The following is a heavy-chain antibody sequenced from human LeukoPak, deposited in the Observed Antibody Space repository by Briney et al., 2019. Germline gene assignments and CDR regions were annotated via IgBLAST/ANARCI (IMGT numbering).Heavy chain of an antibody. V-gene: IGHV3-7*01. Sequence: ASVKVSCKASGGTFSSYAISWVRQAPGKGLEWVANIKQDGSEKYYVDSVKGRFTISRDNAKNSLYLQMNSLRAEDTAVYYCARAGYSGYVNYYYYMDVWGKGTTVTVSS. CDR3: ARAGYSGYVNYYYYMDV. CDR2: IKQDGSEK. J-gene: IGHJ6*03. D-gene: IGHD5-12*01. CDR1: GGTFSSYA.